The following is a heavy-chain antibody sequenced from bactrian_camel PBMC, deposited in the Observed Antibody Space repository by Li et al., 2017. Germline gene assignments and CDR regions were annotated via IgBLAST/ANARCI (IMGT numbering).Heavy chain of an antibody. CDR1: GSITSRNR. CDR3: ASDRRRRTHCSGSFCSRRECCFGEVIFGY. J-gene: IGHJ6*01. CDR2: MDSDGST. Sequence: HVQLVESGGGSVEAGGSLRLSCAVSGSITSRNRMGWFRQFSQTRYEGVAAMDSDGSTSYADSVKGRFTISKDVAKNTLYLEMNSLKPEDTAMYYCASDRRRRTHCSGSFCSRRECCFGEVIFGYWGQGTQVTVS. D-gene: IGHD2*01. V-gene: IGHV3S53*01.